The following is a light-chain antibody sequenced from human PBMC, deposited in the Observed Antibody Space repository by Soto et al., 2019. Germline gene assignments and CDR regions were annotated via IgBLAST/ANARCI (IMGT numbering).Light chain of an antibody. CDR3: QHYNSYSET. Sequence: IVLTQSPGPLSLSPGERGTLSCRASQRVSSSYLAWYEQKHGQAPRLLIYGASSRATGIPARFSGSGSGTELTITISSLQPDDFATYYCQHYNSYSETFGQGTKVDIK. V-gene: IGKV3-20*01. CDR2: GAS. J-gene: IGKJ1*01. CDR1: QRVSSSY.